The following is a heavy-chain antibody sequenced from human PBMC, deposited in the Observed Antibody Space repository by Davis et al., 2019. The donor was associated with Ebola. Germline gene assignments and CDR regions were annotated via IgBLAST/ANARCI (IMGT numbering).Heavy chain of an antibody. V-gene: IGHV3-30-3*01. Sequence: PGGSLRLSCAASGFTFSNYAMHWVRQAPGKGLEWVAVISYDGSNKYYADSVKGRFTISRDNSKNTLYLQMNSLRAEDTAVYFCAVSGYSYGVPTLDYWGQGTLVTVSS. CDR3: AVSGYSYGVPTLDY. CDR1: GFTFSNYA. CDR2: ISYDGSNK. J-gene: IGHJ4*02. D-gene: IGHD5-18*01.